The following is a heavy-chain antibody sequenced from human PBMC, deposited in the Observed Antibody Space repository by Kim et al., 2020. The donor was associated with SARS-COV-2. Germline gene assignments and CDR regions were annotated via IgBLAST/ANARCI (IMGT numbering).Heavy chain of an antibody. CDR3: ARRAAGIDW. CDR1: GGSFSGHY. V-gene: IGHV4-34*01. J-gene: IGHJ4*01. Sequence: SETLSLTCAVYGGSFSGHYWNWIRQSPGMGLEWIGEINHSGDTNHNPSLKSRVTLSVDTSKNQFSLKLASVTVADSATYYCARRAAGIDWWGHGTPVTVSS. CDR2: INHSGDT. D-gene: IGHD6-13*01.